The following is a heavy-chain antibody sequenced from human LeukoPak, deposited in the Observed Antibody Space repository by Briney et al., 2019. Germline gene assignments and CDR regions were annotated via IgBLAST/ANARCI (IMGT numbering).Heavy chain of an antibody. D-gene: IGHD3-10*01. V-gene: IGHV1-18*01. CDR2: VSAYNGNT. J-gene: IGHJ3*02. CDR3: ARVYGSGSFDAFDI. CDR1: GYTFTSYG. Sequence: ASVKVSCKASGYTFTSYGISWVRQAPGQGLEWMGWVSAYNGNTNYAQKLQGRVTMTTDTSTSTAYMELRSLRSDDTAVYYCARVYGSGSFDAFDIWGQGTMVTVSS.